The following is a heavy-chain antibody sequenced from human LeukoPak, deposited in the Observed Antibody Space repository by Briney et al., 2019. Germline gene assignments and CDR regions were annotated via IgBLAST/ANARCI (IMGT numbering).Heavy chain of an antibody. CDR2: IWYDGSNK. J-gene: IGHJ4*02. D-gene: IGHD3-10*01. CDR3: ARDADYYGSGSSPDY. CDR1: GFTFSSYG. V-gene: IGHV3-33*01. Sequence: PGGSLRLSCAASGFTFSSYGMHWVRQAPGKGLEWVAVIWYDGSNKYYADSVKGRFTISRDNSKNTLYLQMNSLRAEDTAVYYCARDADYYGSGSSPDYWGQGTLVTVSS.